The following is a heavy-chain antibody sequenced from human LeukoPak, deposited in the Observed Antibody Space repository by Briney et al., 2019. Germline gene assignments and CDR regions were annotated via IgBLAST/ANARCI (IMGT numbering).Heavy chain of an antibody. D-gene: IGHD3-10*01. CDR1: GSSISSVYY. J-gene: IGHJ4*02. Sequence: SETLSLTCAVSGSSISSVYYWSWIRQPPGKGLEWIGSSHHNGRTYYSPSLKSRATISVDTSKNQFSLRLSSVTAADTALYFCSREGGSSSDCWGQGTLVTVSS. CDR2: SHHNGRT. V-gene: IGHV4-38-2*02. CDR3: SREGGSSSDC.